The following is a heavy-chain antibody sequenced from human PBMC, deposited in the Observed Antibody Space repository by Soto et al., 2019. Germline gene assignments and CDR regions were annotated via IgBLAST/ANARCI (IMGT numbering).Heavy chain of an antibody. J-gene: IGHJ5*01. V-gene: IGHV3-23*01. D-gene: IGHD4-17*01. CDR3: AKENTPDFGADVDS. CDR1: GFTFSSYA. Sequence: GSLSLSWEASGFTFSSYAMSWVRQAPGKGLEWVSASSGSGGSTYYADSVNGRFTLSIDNSKNTMYLQMSSLRAEDTALYFCAKENTPDFGADVDSWGQGTLVTVSS. CDR2: SSGSGGST.